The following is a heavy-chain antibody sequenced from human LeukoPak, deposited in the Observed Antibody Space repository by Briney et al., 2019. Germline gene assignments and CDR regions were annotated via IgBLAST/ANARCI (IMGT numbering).Heavy chain of an antibody. CDR2: ISSSGSTI. V-gene: IGHV3-11*01. CDR3: ARDYITIFGVVRMFFLYGMDV. Sequence: PGGSLRLSCAASGFTFSDYYMSWIRQAPGKGLEWVSYISSSGSTIYYAESVKGRFTISRDNAKNSLYLQMNSLRAEDTAVYYCARDYITIFGVVRMFFLYGMDVWGQGTTVTVSS. CDR1: GFTFSDYY. J-gene: IGHJ6*02. D-gene: IGHD3-3*01.